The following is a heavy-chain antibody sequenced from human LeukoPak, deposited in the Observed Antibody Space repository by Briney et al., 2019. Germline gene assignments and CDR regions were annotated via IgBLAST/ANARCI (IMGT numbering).Heavy chain of an antibody. Sequence: ASVKVSCKASGYTFTNYGINWVRQAPRRGLEWMGWISAYNGNTHYAQKFQGRVTMTTDTSTSTAYMELRSLTSDDTAVYYCARIGCSSTSCYGNSVDPWGQGTLVTVSS. V-gene: IGHV1-18*01. D-gene: IGHD2-2*01. CDR1: GYTFTNYG. J-gene: IGHJ5*02. CDR2: ISAYNGNT. CDR3: ARIGCSSTSCYGNSVDP.